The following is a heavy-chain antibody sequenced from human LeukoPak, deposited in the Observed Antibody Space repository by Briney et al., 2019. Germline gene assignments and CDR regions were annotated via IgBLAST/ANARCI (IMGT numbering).Heavy chain of an antibody. Sequence: SETLSLTCTVSGGSLSSSSYYWGWIRQPPGKGLEWIGSIYYSGSTYYNPSLKSRVTISVGTSKNQFSLKLSSVTAADTAVYYCASDCGGDCYTPADYWGQGTLVTVSS. CDR3: ASDCGGDCYTPADY. J-gene: IGHJ4*02. CDR2: IYYSGST. CDR1: GGSLSSSSYY. V-gene: IGHV4-39*01. D-gene: IGHD2-21*01.